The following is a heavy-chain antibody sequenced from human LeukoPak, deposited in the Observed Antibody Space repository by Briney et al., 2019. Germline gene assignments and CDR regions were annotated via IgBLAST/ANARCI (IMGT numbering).Heavy chain of an antibody. CDR3: ARDAESNYVSDY. V-gene: IGHV3-7*03. J-gene: IGHJ4*02. CDR2: IKEDGTVK. CDR1: RFNFNNYW. D-gene: IGHD4-11*01. Sequence: GGSLRLSCAASRFNFNNYWMSWVRQAPGRGLEWVANIKEDGTVKYYVDSVKGRFTISRDNAKNSLYLQMNSLRAEDTAVYYCARDAESNYVSDYWGQGTLVTVSS.